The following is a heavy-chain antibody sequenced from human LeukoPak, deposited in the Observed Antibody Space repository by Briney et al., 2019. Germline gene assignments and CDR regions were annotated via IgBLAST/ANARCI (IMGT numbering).Heavy chain of an antibody. D-gene: IGHD5-18*01. CDR3: ATSLDAAMNT. V-gene: IGHV3-7*01. CDR2: IKHDGSDK. J-gene: IGHJ4*02. CDR1: GFTFSTYW. Sequence: PGGSLRLSCEASGFTFSTYWMTWVRQAPGKGLEWLANIKHDGSDKYYAASVKGRFTISRDNARNSLCLQMNSLRAEDTAVYYCATSLDAAMNTGGQGILVTVSS.